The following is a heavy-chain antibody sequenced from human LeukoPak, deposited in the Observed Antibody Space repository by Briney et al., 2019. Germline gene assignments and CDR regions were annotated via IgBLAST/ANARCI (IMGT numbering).Heavy chain of an antibody. CDR3: ARDSAEYYDILTGYRNAFDI. Sequence: GASVKVSCKASGYTFTGYYMHWVRQAPGQGLEWMGWINPNSGGTNYAQKLQGRVTMTRDTSISTAYMELSRLRSDDTAVYYCARDSAEYYDILTGYRNAFDIWGQGTMVTVSS. D-gene: IGHD3-9*01. CDR1: GYTFTGYY. V-gene: IGHV1-2*02. J-gene: IGHJ3*02. CDR2: INPNSGGT.